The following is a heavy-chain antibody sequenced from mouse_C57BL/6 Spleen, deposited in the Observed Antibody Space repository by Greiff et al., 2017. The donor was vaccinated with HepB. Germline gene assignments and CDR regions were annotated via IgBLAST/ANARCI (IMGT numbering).Heavy chain of an antibody. CDR3: ARFTTVVASYYFDY. J-gene: IGHJ2*01. D-gene: IGHD1-1*01. CDR2: ISDGGSYT. Sequence: EVQVVESGGGLVKPGGSLKLSCAAPGFTFSSYAMSWVRQTPEKRLEWVATISDGGSYTYYPDNVKGRFTISRDNAKNNLYLQMSHLKSEDTAMYYCARFTTVVASYYFDYWGQGTTLTVSS. CDR1: GFTFSSYA. V-gene: IGHV5-4*01.